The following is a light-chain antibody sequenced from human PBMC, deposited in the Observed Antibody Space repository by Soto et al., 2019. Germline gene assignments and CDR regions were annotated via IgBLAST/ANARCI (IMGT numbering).Light chain of an antibody. V-gene: IGLV1-44*01. CDR3: AAWDDSLNAL. CDR2: IND. Sequence: QSVLTQPPSASGTPGQRITISCCGSSSNIGDNPVNWYQQLPGAAPKLLIYINDQRPSGVPDRFSGSKSGTSASLAISGLQPEDEADYYCAAWDDSLNALFGTGTKVTVL. J-gene: IGLJ1*01. CDR1: SSNIGDNP.